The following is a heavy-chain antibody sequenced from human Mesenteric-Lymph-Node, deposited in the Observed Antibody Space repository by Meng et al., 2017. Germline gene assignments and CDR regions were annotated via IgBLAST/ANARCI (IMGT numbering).Heavy chain of an antibody. CDR2: IYHSGST. D-gene: IGHD6-19*01. Sequence: SETLSLTCAVSGGSISSSNWWSWVRQPPGKGLEWIGEIYHSGSTNYNPSLKSRVTISVDTSKNQFSLKLSSVTAADTAVYYCARECIAVAGTYAFDIWGQGTMVTVSS. V-gene: IGHV4-4*02. J-gene: IGHJ3*02. CDR1: GGSISSSNW. CDR3: ARECIAVAGTYAFDI.